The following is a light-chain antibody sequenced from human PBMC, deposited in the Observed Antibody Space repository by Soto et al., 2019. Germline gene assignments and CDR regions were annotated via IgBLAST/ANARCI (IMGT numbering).Light chain of an antibody. CDR1: QSAGTN. V-gene: IGKV3-15*01. CDR3: QQHNGWPLT. J-gene: IGKJ5*01. CDR2: GAS. Sequence: EIVMTQSPATLSVSPGERATLSCRASQSAGTNLAWYQQKPGQAPRLLIYGASNRAAGTPARFSGSGSGTEFTLTISSLQSEDLAVYYCQQHNGWPLTFGQGTRQDIK.